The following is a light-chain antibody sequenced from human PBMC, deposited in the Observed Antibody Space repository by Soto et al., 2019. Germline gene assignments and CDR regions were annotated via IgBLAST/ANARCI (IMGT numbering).Light chain of an antibody. Sequence: IGMAQYPATLSGSPGERATLSCRASQSVSSNLAWYQQKPGQAPRLLIYGASTRATGIPARFSGSGSGTEFTLTISSLQSEDFAVYCCMRYNNLPPEPSAQGTKVDI. V-gene: IGKV3-15*01. CDR3: MRYNNLPPEP. CDR2: GAS. J-gene: IGKJ1*01. CDR1: QSVSSN.